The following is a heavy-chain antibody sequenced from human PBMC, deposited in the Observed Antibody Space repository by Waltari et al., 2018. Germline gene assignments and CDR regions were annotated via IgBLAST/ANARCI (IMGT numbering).Heavy chain of an antibody. J-gene: IGHJ4*02. V-gene: IGHV3-23*01. CDR2: ISGSGGST. Sequence: EVQLLESGGGLVQPGGSLRLSCAASGFTFSSYAMSWVRQAPGKGLEWVSAISGSGGSTYYADSVKGRFTISRDNSKNTLYLQMNSLSAEDTAVYYCAKDAAIFGVVIPPLFDYWGQGTLVTVSS. CDR3: AKDAAIFGVVIPPLFDY. D-gene: IGHD3-3*01. CDR1: GFTFSSYA.